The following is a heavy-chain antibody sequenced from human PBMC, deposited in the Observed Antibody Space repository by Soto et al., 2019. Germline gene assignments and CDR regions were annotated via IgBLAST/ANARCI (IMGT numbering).Heavy chain of an antibody. V-gene: IGHV4-4*02. CDR2: IYHSGSA. Sequence: QVQLQESGPGLVKPSGTLSLTCAVSGGSISSSNWWSWVRQPPGKGLEWIGEIYHSGSANYNPSLKTRVTISVDKSKTQFSLKLSAVTAADSAVDYCAGSYMVRGVADWFAPWGQGTLVTVSS. D-gene: IGHD3-10*01. CDR3: AGSYMVRGVADWFAP. J-gene: IGHJ5*02. CDR1: GGSISSSNW.